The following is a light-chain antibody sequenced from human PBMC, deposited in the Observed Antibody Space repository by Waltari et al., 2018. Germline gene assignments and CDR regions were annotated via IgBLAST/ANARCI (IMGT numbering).Light chain of an antibody. V-gene: IGKV1-9*01. CDR3: QLLTSFPLS. Sequence: QLTQSPASLSASVGDTVTISCRASQGIASFLTWYQQKPGGAPKLLIYAASTLESGVPSRFSGTRSGTDFTLTISSLHPEDFASYFCQLLTSFPLSFGQLTRLDI. CDR2: AAS. J-gene: IGKJ5*01. CDR1: QGIASF.